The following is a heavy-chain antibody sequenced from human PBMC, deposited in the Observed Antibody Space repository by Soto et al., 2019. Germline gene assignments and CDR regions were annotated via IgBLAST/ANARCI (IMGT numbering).Heavy chain of an antibody. J-gene: IGHJ3*02. Sequence: EVLLLESGGGLVQPGGSLGLSCAASGFTFVNYPMTWVRQAPGRGLEWVSTINAKGDFTHYADSVRGRFTISRDNSRNTLHVQMLSLRAEDTAVYFCAREGFSSGAAGGFDIWGQGTMVTVS. CDR2: INAKGDFT. CDR3: AREGFSSGAAGGFDI. D-gene: IGHD6-19*01. CDR1: GFTFVNYP. V-gene: IGHV3-23*01.